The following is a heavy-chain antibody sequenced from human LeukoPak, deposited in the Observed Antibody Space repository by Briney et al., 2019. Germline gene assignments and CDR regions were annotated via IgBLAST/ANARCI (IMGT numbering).Heavy chain of an antibody. CDR2: IYHSGST. CDR1: GGSISSGGYS. CDR3: AIGYSSNYDAFDI. Sequence: SQTLSLTCAVSGGSISSGGYSWSWIRQPPGKGLEWIGYIYHSGSTYYNPSLKSRVTISVDTSKNQFSLKLSSVTAADTAVYYCAIGYSSNYDAFDIWGQGTMVTVSS. J-gene: IGHJ3*02. D-gene: IGHD6-13*01. V-gene: IGHV4-30-2*01.